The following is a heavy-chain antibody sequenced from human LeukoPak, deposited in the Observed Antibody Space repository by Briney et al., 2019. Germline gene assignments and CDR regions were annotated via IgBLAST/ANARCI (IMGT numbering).Heavy chain of an antibody. V-gene: IGHV3-43D*04. D-gene: IGHD6-13*01. J-gene: IGHJ4*02. CDR3: AKTGSSWAHFDY. CDR2: INWDGSST. CDR1: GFTFDDYA. Sequence: GGPLRLSCAASGFTFDDYAMHWVRQAPGKGLEWVSLINWDGSSTYYADSVKGRFTISRDNSKNSLYLQMNSLRAEDTALYYCAKTGSSWAHFDYWGQGTLVTVSS.